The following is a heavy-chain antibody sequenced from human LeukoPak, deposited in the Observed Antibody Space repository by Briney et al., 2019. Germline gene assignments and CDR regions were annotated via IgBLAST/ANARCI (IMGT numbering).Heavy chain of an antibody. Sequence: PGGSLRLSCAASGFTFSSYAMSWVRQAPGKGLEWVSVISGGGGSIYYADSVKGRFTISRDNSKNTLYLQMNSLRAEDTAVYYCAKATGGYYYQCPDYWGQGTLVTVSS. CDR3: AKATGGYYYQCPDY. CDR1: GFTFSSYA. V-gene: IGHV3-23*01. CDR2: ISGGGGSI. D-gene: IGHD3-22*01. J-gene: IGHJ4*02.